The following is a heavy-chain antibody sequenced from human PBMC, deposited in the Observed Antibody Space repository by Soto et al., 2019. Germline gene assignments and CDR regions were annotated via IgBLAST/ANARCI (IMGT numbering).Heavy chain of an antibody. J-gene: IGHJ4*02. CDR2: INHSGST. CDR3: VRDSGSYRFDY. CDR1: GGSFSGYY. V-gene: IGHV4-34*01. Sequence: SETLSLTCAVYGGSFSGYYWSWIRQPPGKGLEWIGEINHSGSTNYNPSLKSRVTISVDTSKNQFSLKLSSVTAADTAVYYCVRDSGSYRFDYRGQGTLVTLSS. D-gene: IGHD1-26*01.